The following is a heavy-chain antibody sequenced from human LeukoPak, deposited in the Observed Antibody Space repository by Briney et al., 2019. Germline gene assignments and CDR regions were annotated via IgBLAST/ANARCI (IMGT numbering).Heavy chain of an antibody. CDR3: ASASSHRIAAGGDY. Sequence: QAGGSLRLSCAASGFTFSSYWMGWVRQAPGKGLEWVADIKQDGSEKYYVDSVKGRFTISRDNAKNSLYLQMNSLRAEDTAVYYCASASSHRIAAGGDYWGQGTLVTVSS. J-gene: IGHJ4*02. D-gene: IGHD6-13*01. V-gene: IGHV3-7*01. CDR1: GFTFSSYW. CDR2: IKQDGSEK.